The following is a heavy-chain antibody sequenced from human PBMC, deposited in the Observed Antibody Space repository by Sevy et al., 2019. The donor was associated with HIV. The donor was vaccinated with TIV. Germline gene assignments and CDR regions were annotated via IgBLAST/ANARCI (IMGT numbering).Heavy chain of an antibody. V-gene: IGHV5-51*01. CDR3: ARATAGTAPHFSYYTMDV. Sequence: GESLKISCKGSGYIFSDYWIGWVRQMPGKGLEWMGIIYPGDSDTRYSPSSQGQVTISADKSISTAYLQWSSLKASDTAMYYCARATAGTAPHFSYYTMDVWGQGTTGTVSS. CDR2: IYPGDSDT. J-gene: IGHJ6*02. D-gene: IGHD6-13*01. CDR1: GYIFSDYW.